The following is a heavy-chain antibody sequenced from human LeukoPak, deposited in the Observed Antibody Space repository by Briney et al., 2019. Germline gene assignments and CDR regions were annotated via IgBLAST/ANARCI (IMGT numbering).Heavy chain of an antibody. V-gene: IGHV4-4*07. CDR3: ARERVDIAMGFDY. D-gene: IGHD5-18*01. CDR1: GGSFSGYY. CDR2: IYTSGTT. Sequence: SETLSLTCAVYGGSFSGYYWSWIRQPAGKGLEWIGHIYTSGTTNYNPSLKSRVTMSLDKSKSQFFLNLTSVTAADTAVYYCARERVDIAMGFDYWGQGSLVIVSS. J-gene: IGHJ4*02.